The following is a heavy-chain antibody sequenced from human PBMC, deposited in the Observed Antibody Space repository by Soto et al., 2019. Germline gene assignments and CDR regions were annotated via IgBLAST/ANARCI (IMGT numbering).Heavy chain of an antibody. V-gene: IGHV4-38-2*01. J-gene: IGHJ6*02. CDR2: IYHSGVT. D-gene: IGHD2-21*02. Sequence: SETLSLTCAVSGYSINSGFFWGWIRQPPGKGLEWIGNIYHSGVTYWNPSLKSRVTISVDTAKNQFSLKLSSVTAADTAVYYCARGGGVVTSLPYYYYAMDVWGQGTTVTVSS. CDR3: ARGGGVVTSLPYYYYAMDV. CDR1: GYSINSGFF.